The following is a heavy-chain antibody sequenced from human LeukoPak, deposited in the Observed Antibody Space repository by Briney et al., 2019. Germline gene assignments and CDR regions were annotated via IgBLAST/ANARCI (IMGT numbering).Heavy chain of an antibody. J-gene: IGHJ5*02. D-gene: IGHD1-1*01. CDR2: IFYRGST. Sequence: SETLSLTCIVSGGSISSYYWSWIRQPPGKGLEWIGYIFYRGSTNYNPSLKSRVTISVDTSKNQFSLKLSSVTAADTAVYYCAREGTAGTNLNWFDPWGQGTLVTVSS. CDR1: GGSISSYY. CDR3: AREGTAGTNLNWFDP. V-gene: IGHV4-59*01.